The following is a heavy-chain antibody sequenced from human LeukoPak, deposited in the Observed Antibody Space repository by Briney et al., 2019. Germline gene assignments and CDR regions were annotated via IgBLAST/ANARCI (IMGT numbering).Heavy chain of an antibody. CDR1: GYSISSGCY. CDR3: ASLTGDHRYYFDY. CDR2: IYHSGST. J-gene: IGHJ4*02. V-gene: IGHV4-38-2*02. Sequence: SETLSLTCTVSGYSISSGCYWGWIRPPPGKGLEWIGSIYHSGSTYYNPSLKSRVTISVDTSKNQFSLKLSSVTAADTAVYYCASLTGDHRYYFDYWGQGTLVTVSS. D-gene: IGHD7-27*01.